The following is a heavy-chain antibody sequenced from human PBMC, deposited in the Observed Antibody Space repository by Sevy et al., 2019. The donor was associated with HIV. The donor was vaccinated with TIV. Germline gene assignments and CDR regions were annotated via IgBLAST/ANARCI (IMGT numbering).Heavy chain of an antibody. V-gene: IGHV1-24*01. CDR2: FDPEDGET. D-gene: IGHD3-10*01. Sequence: ASVKVSCKVSGYTLTELSMHWVRQAPGKGLEWMGGFDPEDGETIYAQKFQGRVTMTEDTSTDTAYMELSSLRSEDTAVYYCATKPRVANTRVQGVSRRWFDPWGQGTLVTVSS. J-gene: IGHJ5*02. CDR3: ATKPRVANTRVQGVSRRWFDP. CDR1: GYTLTELS.